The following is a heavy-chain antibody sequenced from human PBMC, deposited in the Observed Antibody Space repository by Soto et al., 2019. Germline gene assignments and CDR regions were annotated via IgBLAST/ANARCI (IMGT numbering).Heavy chain of an antibody. CDR1: GDSIIGYY. J-gene: IGHJ4*02. CDR2: IYSSGST. Sequence: PSETLSLTCTVSGDSIIGYYWSWIWQSPGKGLEWIGCIYSSGSTNYNPSLKSRVTLSVDTSKNQFSLKLPSMTAADTAMYYCARSLASAGYTYGNFDSWGQGTLVTVSS. V-gene: IGHV4-59*01. CDR3: ARSLASAGYTYGNFDS. D-gene: IGHD5-18*01.